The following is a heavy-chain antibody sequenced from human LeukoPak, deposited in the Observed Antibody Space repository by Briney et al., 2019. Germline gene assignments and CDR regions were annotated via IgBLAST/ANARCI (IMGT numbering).Heavy chain of an antibody. J-gene: IGHJ4*02. CDR3: AGSGDIVATKSFDY. CDR2: FDPEDGET. V-gene: IGHV1-24*01. Sequence: ASVKVSCKVSGYTLTELSMHWVRQAPGKGLEWMGGFDPEDGETIYAQKFQGRVTMNTDTSTSTAYMELRSLRSDDTAVYYCAGSGDIVATKSFDYWGQGTLVTVSS. CDR1: GYTLTELS. D-gene: IGHD5-12*01.